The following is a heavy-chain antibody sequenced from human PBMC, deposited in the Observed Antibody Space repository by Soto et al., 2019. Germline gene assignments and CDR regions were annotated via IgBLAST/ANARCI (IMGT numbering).Heavy chain of an antibody. CDR1: GGTFSSYA. J-gene: IGHJ6*02. Sequence: QVQLVQSGAEVKKPGSSVKVSCKASGGTFSSYAISWVRQAPGQGLEWMGGIIPIFGTANYAQKFQGRVTITADESTSTAYMELSSLRSEHTSVYYSARGGEYPYYYYYGMDVWGQGTTVTVSS. CDR3: ARGGEYPYYYYYGMDV. CDR2: IIPIFGTA. D-gene: IGHD3-16*01. V-gene: IGHV1-69*01.